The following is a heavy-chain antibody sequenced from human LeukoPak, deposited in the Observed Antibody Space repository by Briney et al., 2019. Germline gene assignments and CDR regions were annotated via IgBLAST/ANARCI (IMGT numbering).Heavy chain of an antibody. CDR2: FYYSGST. Sequence: PETLSLTCTVSGGSISTNSYSWGWIRQPPGKGLEWIGTFYYSGSTYYSPSLNSRFAISADTSKNQFSLKVSSVTAADTAIYYCARVYSSGWYHWFDPWGQGTVVTVSS. D-gene: IGHD6-19*01. CDR1: GGSISTNSYS. V-gene: IGHV4-39*07. J-gene: IGHJ5*02. CDR3: ARVYSSGWYHWFDP.